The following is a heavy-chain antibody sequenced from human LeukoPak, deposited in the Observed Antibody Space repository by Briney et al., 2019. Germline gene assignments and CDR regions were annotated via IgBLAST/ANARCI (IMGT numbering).Heavy chain of an antibody. CDR2: IYYSGST. V-gene: IGHV4-39*07. D-gene: IGHD3-16*02. J-gene: IGHJ5*02. Sequence: PSETLSLTCTVSGGSISSSSYYWGWIRQPPGKGLEWIGSIYYSGSTYYNPSLNSRVTISIDTPKNQFSLKLSAVTAADTAVYYCARYRRNWFDPWGQGTLVTVSS. CDR3: ARYRRNWFDP. CDR1: GGSISSSSYY.